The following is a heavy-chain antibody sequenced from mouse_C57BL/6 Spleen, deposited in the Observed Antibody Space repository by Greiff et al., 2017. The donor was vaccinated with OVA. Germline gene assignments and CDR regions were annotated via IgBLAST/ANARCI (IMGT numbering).Heavy chain of an antibody. J-gene: IGHJ1*03. D-gene: IGHD1-1*01. Sequence: QVQLQQPGAELVKPGASVKLSCKASGYTFTSYWMQWVKQRPGQGLEWIGEIDPSDSYTNYNQKFKGKATLTVDTSSSTAYMQLSSLTSEDSAVYYCARDYGSSYGYCDVWGTGTTVTVSS. CDR1: GYTFTSYW. V-gene: IGHV1-50*01. CDR2: IDPSDSYT. CDR3: ARDYGSSYGYCDV.